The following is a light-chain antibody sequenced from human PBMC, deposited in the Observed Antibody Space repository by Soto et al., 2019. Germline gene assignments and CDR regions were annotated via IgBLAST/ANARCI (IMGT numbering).Light chain of an antibody. V-gene: IGKV1-39*01. CDR3: QQSYST. CDR2: AAS. Sequence: QLNQSPSSLSASVGDRVPITCRASQGIASYLAWYQQKPGQAPNLLIYAASTLQSGVPSTFSGSGSGTHFTLTISRLQPADFASYYCQQSYSTFGPGTKVDI. CDR1: QGIASY. J-gene: IGKJ3*01.